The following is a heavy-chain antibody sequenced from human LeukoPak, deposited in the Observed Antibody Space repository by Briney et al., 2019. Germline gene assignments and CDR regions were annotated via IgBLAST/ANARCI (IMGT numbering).Heavy chain of an antibody. CDR1: GESFSGYY. J-gene: IGHJ4*02. Sequence: PSETLSLTCAVYGESFSGYYWSWIRQPPGKGLEWIGEINHSGSTNYNPSLKSRVTISVDTSKNQFSLKLSSVTAADTAVYYCARGSDSSGYYYARFKSNFECWGRVTLVTVSS. D-gene: IGHD3-22*01. CDR2: INHSGST. V-gene: IGHV4-34*01. CDR3: ARGSDSSGYYYARFKSNFEC.